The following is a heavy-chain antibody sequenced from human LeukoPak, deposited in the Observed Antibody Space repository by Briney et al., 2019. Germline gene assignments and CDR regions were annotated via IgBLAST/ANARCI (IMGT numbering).Heavy chain of an antibody. D-gene: IGHD4-23*01. CDR3: ARDSDDYGGNSWGVAWFDP. CDR1: GFTFRSFW. V-gene: IGHV3-7*01. J-gene: IGHJ5*02. Sequence: GGSLRLSCEASGFTFRSFWMSWVRQAPGKGLEWVANIKEDGSEKYYADSVKDRFTVSRDNAENSAFLQMNSLRAEDTAVYYCARDSDDYGGNSWGVAWFDPWGQGTLVTVSS. CDR2: IKEDGSEK.